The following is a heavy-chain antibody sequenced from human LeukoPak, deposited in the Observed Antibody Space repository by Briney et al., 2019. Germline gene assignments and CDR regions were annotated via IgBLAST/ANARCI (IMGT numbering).Heavy chain of an antibody. CDR3: ARDSPNGDYGSDY. J-gene: IGHJ4*02. V-gene: IGHV4-31*03. Sequence: SETLSLTCTVSGGSISSGGDYWSWIRQHPGKGLEWIGYIYYSGSTYYNPTLKSRVTISVDTSKNQFSLKLSSVTAADTAVYYCARDSPNGDYGSDYWGQGTLVTVS. D-gene: IGHD4-17*01. CDR1: GGSISSGGDY. CDR2: IYYSGST.